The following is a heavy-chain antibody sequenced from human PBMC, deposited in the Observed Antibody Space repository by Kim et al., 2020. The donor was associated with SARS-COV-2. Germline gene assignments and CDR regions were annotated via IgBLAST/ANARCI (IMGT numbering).Heavy chain of an antibody. D-gene: IGHD3-22*01. Sequence: GESLKISCKGSGYSFTSYWIGWVRQMPGKGLEWMGIIYPGDSDTRYSPSFQGQVTISADKSISTAYLQWSSLKASDTAMYYCATSYYYDSSGYLKGDAFDIWGQGTMVTVSS. CDR3: ATSYYYDSSGYLKGDAFDI. CDR1: GYSFTSYW. J-gene: IGHJ3*02. V-gene: IGHV5-51*01. CDR2: IYPGDSDT.